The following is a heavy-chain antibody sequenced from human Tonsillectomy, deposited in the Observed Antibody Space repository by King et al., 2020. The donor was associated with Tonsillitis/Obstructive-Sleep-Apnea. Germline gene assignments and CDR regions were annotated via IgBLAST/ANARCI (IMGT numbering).Heavy chain of an antibody. V-gene: IGHV3-48*03. D-gene: IGHD4-11*01. J-gene: IGHJ4*02. Sequence: QLVQSGGGLVQPGGSLRLSCAASGFTFSSYEMNWVRQAPGKGLEWVSYISSSGSTIYYADSVKGRFTISRDNAKNSLYLQMNSLRAEDTAVYYCARLGDSNSIDYWGQGTLVTVSS. CDR1: GFTFSSYE. CDR2: ISSSGSTI. CDR3: ARLGDSNSIDY.